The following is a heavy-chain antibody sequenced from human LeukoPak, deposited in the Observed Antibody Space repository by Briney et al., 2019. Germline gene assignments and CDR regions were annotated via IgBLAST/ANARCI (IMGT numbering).Heavy chain of an antibody. CDR1: GYTFTSYD. CDR3: ARVVFYSTVEDFWSGYLLYNWFDP. CDR2: MNPNSGNT. J-gene: IGHJ5*02. Sequence: GASVKVSCKASGYTFTSYDINWVRQATGQGLEWMGWMNPNSGNTGYAQKFQGRVTMTRNTSISTAYMELSSLRSEDTAVYYCARVVFYSTVEDFWSGYLLYNWFDPWGQGTLVTVSS. D-gene: IGHD3-3*01. V-gene: IGHV1-8*01.